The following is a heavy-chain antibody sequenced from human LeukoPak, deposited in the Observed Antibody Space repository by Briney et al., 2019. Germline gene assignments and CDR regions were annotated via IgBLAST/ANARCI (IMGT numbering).Heavy chain of an antibody. Sequence: GASVKVSCKASGYSFTGHYMHWVRQAPGQGLEWMGWINPKSGGTNYAQKFQGRVTMTRDTSISTAYMELSSLRSEDTAVYYCARSSIIAAAGPYYFDYWGQGTLVTVSS. D-gene: IGHD6-13*01. CDR1: GYSFTGHY. J-gene: IGHJ4*02. V-gene: IGHV1-2*02. CDR3: ARSSIIAAAGPYYFDY. CDR2: INPKSGGT.